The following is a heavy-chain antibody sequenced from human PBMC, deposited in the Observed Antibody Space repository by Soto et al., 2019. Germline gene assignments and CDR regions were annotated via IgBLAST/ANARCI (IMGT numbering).Heavy chain of an antibody. J-gene: IGHJ4*01. D-gene: IGHD3-22*01. V-gene: IGHV3-15*07. CDR2: IKSKTDGGTT. Sequence: GSLRLSCAASGFTFSNAWMNWFRQAPGKGLEWVGRIKSKTDGGTTDFAASVKGRFAISRDDSINMVFMQMNSLKTEDTAVYYCTTDSYITMIPVRFDYWGRGTLVTASS. CDR3: TTDSYITMIPVRFDY. CDR1: GFTFSNAW.